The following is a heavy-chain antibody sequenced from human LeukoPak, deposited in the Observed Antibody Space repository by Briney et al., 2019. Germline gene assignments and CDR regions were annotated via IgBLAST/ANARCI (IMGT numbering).Heavy chain of an antibody. CDR3: ARGDPHADL. Sequence: GGSLRLSCAASGFDLSTYEMNWVRQAPGKGLEWVADITISGHTKNYADSVKGRFTISRDNARTSLYLQMNSLRVEDTGVYYCARGDPHADLWGQGTLVTVSS. J-gene: IGHJ5*02. CDR2: ITISGHTK. V-gene: IGHV3-48*03. CDR1: GFDLSTYE.